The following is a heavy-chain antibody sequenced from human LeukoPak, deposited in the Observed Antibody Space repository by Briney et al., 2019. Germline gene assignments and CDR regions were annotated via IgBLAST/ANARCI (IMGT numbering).Heavy chain of an antibody. J-gene: IGHJ4*02. CDR2: ISAYNGNT. CDR3: AKMGGYSYGYRFGY. CDR1: GYTFTSYG. D-gene: IGHD5-18*01. V-gene: IGHV1-18*04. Sequence: GASVKVSCKASGYTFTSYGISWVRQAPGQGLEWMGWISAYNGNTNNAQKPQGRDTMTTDTSTSTAYMELRSLRSDDAAVYYCAKMGGYSYGYRFGYWGQGTLVTVSS.